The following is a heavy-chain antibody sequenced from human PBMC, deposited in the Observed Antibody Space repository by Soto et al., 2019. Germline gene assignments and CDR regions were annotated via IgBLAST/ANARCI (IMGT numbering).Heavy chain of an antibody. CDR3: ARELRVPVAMNRDRGNWFDP. V-gene: IGHV1-46*03. CDR1: GYTFTTYY. CDR2: INPSVGST. Sequence: ASVKVSCKASGYTFTTYYMHWVRQAPGQGLEWMGIINPSVGSTIYAQKFQGRVTMTRDASTSTVYMELSSLRSEDTAVYYCARELRVPVAMNRDRGNWFDPWGQGTLVTVSS. D-gene: IGHD2-2*01. J-gene: IGHJ5*02.